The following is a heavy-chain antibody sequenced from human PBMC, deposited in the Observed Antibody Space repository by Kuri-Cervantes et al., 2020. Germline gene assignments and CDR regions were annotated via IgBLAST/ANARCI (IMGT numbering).Heavy chain of an antibody. V-gene: IGHV3-74*01. CDR1: GFTFSSYW. CDR3: ARDVARKYSYEDAFDI. J-gene: IGHJ3*02. CDR2: INRDGSTT. Sequence: LSLTCAASGFTFSSYWMHWVRQAPGKGLVWVSRINRDGSTTNYADSVKGRFTISRDNAKNTLYLQMNSLRAEDTAVYYCARDVARKYSYEDAFDIWGQGTMVTVSS. D-gene: IGHD5-18*01.